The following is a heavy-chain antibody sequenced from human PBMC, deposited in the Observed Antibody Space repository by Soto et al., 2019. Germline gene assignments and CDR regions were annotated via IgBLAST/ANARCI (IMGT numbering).Heavy chain of an antibody. Sequence: QVHVVVSGGGVVQPGTSLRLSCTASGFSFFNYGFAWIRQAPGKGLEWVAVVTYDSSEKYYADSVKGRFTISRDNSKNTVYLQMDSLQHNDSALYYCGKAGGSELRYFDWPEVGVWGQGTLVTVSS. CDR1: GFSFFNYG. CDR2: VTYDSSEK. J-gene: IGHJ4*02. CDR3: GKAGGSELRYFDWPEVGV. D-gene: IGHD3-9*01. V-gene: IGHV3-30*18.